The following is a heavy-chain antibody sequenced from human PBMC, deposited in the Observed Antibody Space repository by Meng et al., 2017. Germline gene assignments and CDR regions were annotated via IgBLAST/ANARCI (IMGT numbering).Heavy chain of an antibody. CDR3: ARGRNFYGEEGDFDY. Sequence: QVVLSGVAVETPGASVKVSVKASGDTFTSYDINWVRQATGQGLGWMGWMNPNSGNTGYAQKFQGRVTMTRNTSISTAYMELSSLRSEDTAVYYCARGRNFYGEEGDFDYWGQGTLVTVSS. CDR2: MNPNSGNT. V-gene: IGHV1-8*01. J-gene: IGHJ4*02. D-gene: IGHD4-17*01. CDR1: GDTFTSYD.